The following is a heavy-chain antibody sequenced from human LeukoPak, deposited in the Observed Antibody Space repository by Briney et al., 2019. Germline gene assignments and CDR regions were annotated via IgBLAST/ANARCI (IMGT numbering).Heavy chain of an antibody. V-gene: IGHV4-59*01. CDR2: IYYSGTT. D-gene: IGHD6-13*01. Sequence: SETLSLTCTVSGGSISSYYCSWIRQPPGKGLEWIGYIYYSGTTNYNPSLKSRVTISVDTSKNQFSLKLSSVTAADTAVYYCARGVYIAAAQYGYWGQGTLVTVSS. J-gene: IGHJ4*02. CDR1: GGSISSYY. CDR3: ARGVYIAAAQYGY.